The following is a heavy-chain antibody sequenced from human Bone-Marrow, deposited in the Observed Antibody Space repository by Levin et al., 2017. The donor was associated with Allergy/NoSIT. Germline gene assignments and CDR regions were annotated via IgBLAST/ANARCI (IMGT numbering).Heavy chain of an antibody. J-gene: IGHJ4*02. CDR2: ISFDGVHQ. V-gene: IGHV3-30*04. CDR1: GFTFSTFA. Sequence: SGGSLRLSCSVSGFTFSTFAMHWVRQTAGKGLEWVAVISFDGVHQFYAASVKGRFTISRDNYNNRLFLQMNDLRPEDTALYYCVRDDLWDAPDYFNYWGQGTLVTVSS. CDR3: VRDDLWDAPDYFNY. D-gene: IGHD3-16*01.